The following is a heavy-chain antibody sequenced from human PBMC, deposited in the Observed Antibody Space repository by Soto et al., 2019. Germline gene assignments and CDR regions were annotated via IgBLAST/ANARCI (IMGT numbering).Heavy chain of an antibody. CDR1: GFTLRTYT. Sequence: KTGGSLRLSCAASGFTLRTYTMNWVRQAPGKGLEWVSSISISSSDRYYADSVRGRFTISRDNAKNALYLQMNSLRADDTAVYYCTRDASRDSSARGWFDPWGPGTLVTVSS. D-gene: IGHD6-13*01. J-gene: IGHJ5*02. CDR3: TRDASRDSSARGWFDP. CDR2: ISISSSDR. V-gene: IGHV3-21*06.